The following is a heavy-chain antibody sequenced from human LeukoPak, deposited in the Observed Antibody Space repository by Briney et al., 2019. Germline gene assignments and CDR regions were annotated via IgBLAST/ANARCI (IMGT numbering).Heavy chain of an antibody. D-gene: IGHD2-15*01. J-gene: IGHJ5*02. CDR3: ARGYCSGGSCYSVENWFDP. CDR2: INPNSGGT. CDR1: GYTFTGYY. Sequence: VASVKVSCKAAGYTFTGYYMFWARQAPGQGLEWMGRINPNSGGTNYAQKFQGRVTMTRDTSISTAYMELSRLRSDDTAVYYCARGYCSGGSCYSVENWFDPWGQGTLVTVSS. V-gene: IGHV1-2*06.